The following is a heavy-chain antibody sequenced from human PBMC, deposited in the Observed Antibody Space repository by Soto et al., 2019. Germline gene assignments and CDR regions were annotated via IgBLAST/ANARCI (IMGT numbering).Heavy chain of an antibody. CDR3: ARQSLSSSAFDF. J-gene: IGHJ4*02. CDR1: GYSFVNYW. V-gene: IGHV5-51*01. D-gene: IGHD6-13*01. Sequence: EVHLVQSEVEVTKPGESLKISCKVSGYSFVNYWIGWVRQMPGKGLEWIGNVYPGDSDTDYSRSFQGRVTISADKSITTTYLQWSSLQASDTAIYYCARQSLSSSAFDFWGQGTLVIVSS. CDR2: VYPGDSDT.